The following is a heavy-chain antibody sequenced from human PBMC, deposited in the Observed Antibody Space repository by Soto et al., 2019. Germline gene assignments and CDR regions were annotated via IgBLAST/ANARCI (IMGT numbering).Heavy chain of an antibody. V-gene: IGHV5-51*01. J-gene: IGHJ4*02. CDR1: GYSFSTYW. Sequence: EVQLVQSGAEVKKPGESLKISCKGSGYSFSTYWIGWVRQIPGKGLEWMGLIFPGDSETTYSPSFQGHVSISADTSINTAYLQWNSLRTSDSAIYYCARQGPGSYWGQGTQVTVSS. D-gene: IGHD2-15*01. CDR2: IFPGDSET. CDR3: ARQGPGSY.